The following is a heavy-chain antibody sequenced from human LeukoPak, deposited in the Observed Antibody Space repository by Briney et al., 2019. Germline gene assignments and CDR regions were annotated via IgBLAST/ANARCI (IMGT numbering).Heavy chain of an antibody. V-gene: IGHV1-69*06. CDR2: IIPIFGTA. Sequence: SVKVSCKTSGYTFTSYGISWVRQAPGQGLEWMGGIIPIFGTANYAQKFQGRVTITADKSTSTAYMELSSLRSEDTAVYYCARSSITIFGVVIRPLGAFDIWGQGTMVTVSS. J-gene: IGHJ3*02. D-gene: IGHD3-3*01. CDR3: ARSSITIFGVVIRPLGAFDI. CDR1: GYTFTSYG.